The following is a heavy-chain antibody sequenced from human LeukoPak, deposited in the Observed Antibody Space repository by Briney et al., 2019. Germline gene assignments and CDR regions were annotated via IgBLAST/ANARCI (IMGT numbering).Heavy chain of an antibody. Sequence: SETLSLTCTVSGGSISSGGYYWSWIRQHPGTGLEWIGYIYYSGSTYYNPSLKSRVTISVDTSKNQFSLKLSSVTAADTAVYYCARSPCGGGDCYSGYAFDIWGQGTMVTVSS. CDR3: ARSPCGGGDCYSGYAFDI. V-gene: IGHV4-31*03. CDR1: GGSISSGGYY. D-gene: IGHD2-21*02. J-gene: IGHJ3*02. CDR2: IYYSGST.